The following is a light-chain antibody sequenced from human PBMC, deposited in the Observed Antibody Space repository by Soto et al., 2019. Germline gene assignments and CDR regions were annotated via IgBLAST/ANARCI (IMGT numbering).Light chain of an antibody. V-gene: IGLV2-8*01. CDR2: EVS. Sequence: QSALTQPPSASGSPGQSVTISCTGTSSDVGGYNYVSWYQQHPGKAPKLMIYEVSKRPSGVPDRFSGSKSGNTASLNVSGLQAEDEADYYCRSYAGSNSWVFGGGTKLTVL. CDR3: RSYAGSNSWV. CDR1: SSDVGGYNY. J-gene: IGLJ2*01.